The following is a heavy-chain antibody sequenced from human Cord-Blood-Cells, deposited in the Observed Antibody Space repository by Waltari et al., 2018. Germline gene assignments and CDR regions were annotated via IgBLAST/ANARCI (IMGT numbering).Heavy chain of an antibody. V-gene: IGHV3-7*01. D-gene: IGHD3-3*01. J-gene: IGHJ2*01. CDR3: ARARFYWYFDL. CDR1: GFTFSSYW. CDR2: KKQEGSEK. Sequence: EVQLVESGGGLVQPGGSLRLSCAASGFTFSSYWMSWVRQAPGKGLEGVANKKQEGSEKYYGDSVKGRFTIARDSAKNSLYLQMNSRRAEDTAVYYGARARFYWYFDLWGRGTLVTVAS.